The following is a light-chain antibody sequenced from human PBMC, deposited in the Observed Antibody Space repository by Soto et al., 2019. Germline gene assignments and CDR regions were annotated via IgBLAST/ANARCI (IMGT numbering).Light chain of an antibody. CDR1: SSDVGDSNY. V-gene: IGLV2-14*01. Sequence: QSALTQPASMSGSPGQSITISCTGTSSDVGDSNYVSWYQQHPGKVPKLMIYEVTYRPSGVSNRFSGSKSGNTASLTISGLQAEDEADYYCSSYTTGSTYVFGTGTKLTVL. CDR3: SSYTTGSTYV. J-gene: IGLJ1*01. CDR2: EVT.